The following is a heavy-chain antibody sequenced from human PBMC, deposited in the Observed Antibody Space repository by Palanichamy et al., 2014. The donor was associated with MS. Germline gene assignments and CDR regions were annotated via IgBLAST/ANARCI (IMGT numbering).Heavy chain of an antibody. CDR3: ARFGVDIVATRGYYYGVEV. CDR1: GFTFSSYW. J-gene: IGHJ6*02. Sequence: EVQLVESGGGLVQPGGSLRLSCAASGFTFSSYWMTWVRQAPGKGLEWVANIKQDGSEKYYVDSVKGRFTISRDNAKISLYLQMNSLRAEDTAVYYCARFGVDIVATRGYYYGVEVWGQGTTVTVSS. CDR2: IKQDGSEK. V-gene: IGHV3-7*03. D-gene: IGHD5-12*01.